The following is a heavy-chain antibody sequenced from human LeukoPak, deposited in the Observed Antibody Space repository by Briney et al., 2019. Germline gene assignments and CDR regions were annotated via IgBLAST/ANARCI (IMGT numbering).Heavy chain of an antibody. CDR3: ARRFPRVNPEYYYVSSGYYLDY. D-gene: IGHD3-22*01. Sequence: SETLYLTCAVYGGSLSDYYWSWIRQPPGKGLEWIGEINHSGSTNYNPSLKSRVTISVDTSKNQFSLKVRSVTAADTAVYYCARRFPRVNPEYYYVSSGYYLDYWGQGTLVTVSS. CDR1: GGSLSDYY. J-gene: IGHJ4*02. CDR2: INHSGST. V-gene: IGHV4-34*01.